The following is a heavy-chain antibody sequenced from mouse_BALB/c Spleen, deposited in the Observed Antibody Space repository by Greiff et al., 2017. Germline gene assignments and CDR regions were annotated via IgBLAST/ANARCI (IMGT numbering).Heavy chain of an antibody. V-gene: IGHV5-12-1*01. CDR3: ARHRDYGNYFDY. CDR1: GFAFSSYD. J-gene: IGHJ2*01. D-gene: IGHD2-1*01. Sequence: EVKVEESGGGLVKPGGSLKLSCAASGFAFSSYDMSWVRQTPEKRLEWVAYISSGGGSTYYPDTVKGRFTISRDNAKNTLYLQMSSLKSEDTAMYYCARHRDYGNYFDYWGQGTTLTVSS. CDR2: ISSGGGST.